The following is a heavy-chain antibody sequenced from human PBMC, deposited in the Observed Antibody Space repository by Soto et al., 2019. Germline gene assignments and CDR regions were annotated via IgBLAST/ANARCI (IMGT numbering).Heavy chain of an antibody. J-gene: IGHJ4*02. D-gene: IGHD1-1*01. V-gene: IGHV4-59*08. CDR3: ARQFRDVYNAVEY. CDR1: GGSINTYY. Sequence: PSETLSLTCTVSGGSINTYYWSWIRQPPGKGLEWIGYTSNSAPTIYNPSLKSRVTISADTSKNQFSLRLNSVTAADTAVYFCARQFRDVYNAVEYWGQGALVTVSS. CDR2: TSNSAPT.